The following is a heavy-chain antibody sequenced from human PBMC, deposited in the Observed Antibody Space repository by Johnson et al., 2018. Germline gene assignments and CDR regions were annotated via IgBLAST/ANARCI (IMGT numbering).Heavy chain of an antibody. CDR3: ARNNWDYYCRDV. D-gene: IGHD1-20*01. CDR1: GFTVSSNY. V-gene: IGHV3-30*03. CDR2: ISYDGSNQ. Sequence: QVQLVESGGGLVQPGGSLRLSCAASGFTVSSNYMSWVRPAPGKGLAWVALISYDGSNQYYADSVKGRFTISRDSSKNTVYLQMHSLSAEDPAVDYGARNNWDYYCRDVWGKGTTVTVSS. J-gene: IGHJ6*03.